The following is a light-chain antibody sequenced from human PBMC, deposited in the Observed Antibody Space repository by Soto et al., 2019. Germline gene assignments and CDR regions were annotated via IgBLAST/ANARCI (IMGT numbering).Light chain of an antibody. V-gene: IGKV2-30*01. CDR1: QGLVYSDGNTF. CDR3: MQGTHWPWT. J-gene: IGKJ1*01. Sequence: DVVVTQSPLSLPVTLGQPASISCKSSQGLVYSDGNTFLNWFHQRPGQSPRRPSYQVSKRGSGVPERLSGSGSGPDFTLKISRVEAEDVGFYYCMQGTHWPWTFGQGTKVVIK. CDR2: QVS.